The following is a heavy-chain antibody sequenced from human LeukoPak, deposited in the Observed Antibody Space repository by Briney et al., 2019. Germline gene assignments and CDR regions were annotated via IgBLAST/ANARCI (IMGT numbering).Heavy chain of an antibody. CDR2: ISHDGSNK. CDR1: GFTFRSYG. D-gene: IGHD2-21*02. CDR3: AKVDLAYCGGDCAAAFDI. Sequence: GGSLRLSCAASGFTFRSYGMHWVRQAPGKGLEWVAVISHDGSNKYYADSVKGRFTISRDNSKNTLYLQMNSLRAEDTAVYYCAKVDLAYCGGDCAAAFDIWGQGTMVTVSS. V-gene: IGHV3-30*18. J-gene: IGHJ3*02.